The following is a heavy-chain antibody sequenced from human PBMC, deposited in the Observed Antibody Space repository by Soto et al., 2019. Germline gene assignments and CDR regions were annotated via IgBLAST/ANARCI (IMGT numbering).Heavy chain of an antibody. CDR3: TAAARLYNSSWESFDI. Sequence: GGSLRLSCAASGFGFTKAWMSWVRQAPGKGLEWVGRVVSRADGGATDYAAPVKGRVTVSRDDSKNTVYLEMNSLKTEDTGIYYRTAAARLYNSSWESFDIWGQGTMVTVSS. CDR2: VVSRADGGAT. J-gene: IGHJ3*02. CDR1: GFGFTKAW. D-gene: IGHD1-1*01. V-gene: IGHV3-15*04.